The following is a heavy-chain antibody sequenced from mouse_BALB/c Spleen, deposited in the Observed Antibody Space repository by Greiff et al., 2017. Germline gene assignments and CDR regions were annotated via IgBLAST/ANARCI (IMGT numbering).Heavy chain of an antibody. Sequence: QVQLQQSGAELVKPGASVKLSCKASGYTFTSYYMYWVKQRPGQGLEWIGEINPSNGGTNFNEKFKSKATLTVDKSSSTAYMQLSSLTSEDSAVYYCTRGLIYYGSSNFHWYFDVWGAGTTVTVSS. D-gene: IGHD1-1*01. CDR1: GYTFTSYY. CDR3: TRGLIYYGSSNFHWYFDV. V-gene: IGHV1S81*02. J-gene: IGHJ1*01. CDR2: INPSNGGT.